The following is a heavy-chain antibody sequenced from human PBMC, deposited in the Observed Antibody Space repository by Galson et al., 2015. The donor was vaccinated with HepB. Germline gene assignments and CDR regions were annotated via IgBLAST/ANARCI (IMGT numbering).Heavy chain of an antibody. V-gene: IGHV3-21*01. Sequence: SLRLSCAASGFTFDDFAMNWVRQAPGKGLEWVSPISTHSNYIYYADSVKGRFSISRDNAKNSVYLQMNSLRDEDTAVYYCARAPAAPLLDYWGQGTLVTASS. D-gene: IGHD1-26*01. J-gene: IGHJ4*02. CDR2: ISTHSNYI. CDR1: GFTFDDFA. CDR3: ARAPAAPLLDY.